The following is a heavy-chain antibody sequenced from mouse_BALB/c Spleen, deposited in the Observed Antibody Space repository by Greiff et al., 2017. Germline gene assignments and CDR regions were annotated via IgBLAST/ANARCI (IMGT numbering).Heavy chain of an antibody. CDR1: GFTFSSYA. D-gene: IGHD2-4*01. J-gene: IGHJ3*01. V-gene: IGHV5-6-5*01. CDR2: ISSGGST. CDR3: ARGRGLPAWFAY. Sequence: DVQLVESGGGLVKPGGSLKLSCAASGFTFSSYAMSWVRQTPEKRLEWVASISSGGSTYYPDSVKGRFTISRDNARNILYLQMSSLRSEDTAMYYCARGRGLPAWFAYWGQGTLVTVSA.